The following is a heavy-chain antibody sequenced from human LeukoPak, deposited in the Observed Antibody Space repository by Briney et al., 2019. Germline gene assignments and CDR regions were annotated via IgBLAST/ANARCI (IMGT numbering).Heavy chain of an antibody. CDR3: ARVPATVVTPNYYYGMDV. J-gene: IGHJ6*02. D-gene: IGHD4-23*01. Sequence: SGTLSLTCTVSGASITSGSYYWGWIHQPPGKGLEWIGSIYYSGSTYYNPSLKSRVTISVDTSKNQFSLKLSSVTAADTAVYYCARVPATVVTPNYYYGMDVWGQGTTVTVSS. CDR2: IYYSGST. CDR1: GASITSGSYY. V-gene: IGHV4-39*07.